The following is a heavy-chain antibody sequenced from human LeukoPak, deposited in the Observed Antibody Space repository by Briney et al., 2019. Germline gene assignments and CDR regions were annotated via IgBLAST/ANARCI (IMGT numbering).Heavy chain of an antibody. D-gene: IGHD6-13*01. J-gene: IGHJ2*01. CDR3: ARDAAAIGTYWYFVL. CDR1: GFSFSSYS. Sequence: GGSLRLSCAASGFSFSSYSMNWVRQAPGKGLEWVSYISNNDSTVYYADSVKGRFTISRDNAKLSLFLQMNTLRDEDTAVYYCARDAAAIGTYWYFVLWGRGTLVTVSS. V-gene: IGHV3-48*02. CDR2: ISNNDSTV.